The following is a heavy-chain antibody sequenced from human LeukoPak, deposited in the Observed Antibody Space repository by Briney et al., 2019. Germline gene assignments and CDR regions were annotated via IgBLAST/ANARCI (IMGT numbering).Heavy chain of an antibody. CDR3: ARKVIVAAREPYFDY. Sequence: SETLSLTCTVSGGSISTYYWSWIRQPPGKGLEWIGHIVYSGSANYNPSLESRVTISVDTSKNQFSLKLSSVTAADTAVYYCARKVIVAAREPYFDYWGQGTLVTVSS. D-gene: IGHD3-22*01. CDR2: IVYSGSA. J-gene: IGHJ4*02. V-gene: IGHV4-59*01. CDR1: GGSISTYY.